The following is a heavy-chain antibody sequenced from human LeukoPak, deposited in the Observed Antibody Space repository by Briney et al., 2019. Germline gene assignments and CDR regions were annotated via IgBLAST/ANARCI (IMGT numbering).Heavy chain of an antibody. CDR3: ARVNVSAGYCSSTSCYYFDY. CDR2: INHGGST. CDR1: GGSFSGYY. V-gene: IGHV4-34*01. Sequence: PSETLSLTCAVYGGSFSGYYWSWIRQPPGKGLEWIGEINHGGSTNYNPSLKSRVTISVDTSKNQFSLKLSSVTAADTAVYYCARVNVSAGYCSSTSCYYFDYWGQGTLVTVSS. J-gene: IGHJ4*02. D-gene: IGHD2-2*01.